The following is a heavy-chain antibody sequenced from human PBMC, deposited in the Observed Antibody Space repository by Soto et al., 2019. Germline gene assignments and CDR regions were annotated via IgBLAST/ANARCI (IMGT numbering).Heavy chain of an antibody. J-gene: IGHJ5*02. Sequence: GGSLRLSCAASGFTFSSYAMSWVRQAPGKGLEWVSAISGSGGSTYYADSVKGRFTISRDNSKNTLYLQMNSLRAEDTAVYYWAKDRGRVVVTAISTLNWFDPWGQGTLVTVSS. D-gene: IGHD2-21*02. V-gene: IGHV3-23*01. CDR2: ISGSGGST. CDR1: GFTFSSYA. CDR3: AKDRGRVVVTAISTLNWFDP.